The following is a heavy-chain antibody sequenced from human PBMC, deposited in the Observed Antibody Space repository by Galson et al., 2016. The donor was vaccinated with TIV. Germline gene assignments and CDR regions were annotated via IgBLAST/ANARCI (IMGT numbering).Heavy chain of an antibody. CDR2: IKQDGSEK. Sequence: SLRLSCAASGFTFSDYWMHWVRQAPGKGLEWVASIKQDGSEKYYVDSVKGRFIISRDNTKNSLYLQMNSLRAEDTAVYYCARRYFDLWGRGTLVTVPS. J-gene: IGHJ2*01. CDR1: GFTFSDYW. CDR3: ARRYFDL. V-gene: IGHV3-7*03.